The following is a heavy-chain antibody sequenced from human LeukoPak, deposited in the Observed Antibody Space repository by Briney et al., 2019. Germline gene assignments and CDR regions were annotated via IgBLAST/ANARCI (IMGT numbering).Heavy chain of an antibody. D-gene: IGHD2-8*01. Sequence: ASVKVSCKASGYTFTSYNMHWVRQAPGQGLEWMGWISAYNGNTNYAQKLQGRVTMTTDTSTSTAYMELRSLRSDDTAVYYCARALYCTNGVCYTSLTIDYWGQGTLVTVSS. V-gene: IGHV1-18*04. J-gene: IGHJ4*02. CDR2: ISAYNGNT. CDR3: ARALYCTNGVCYTSLTIDY. CDR1: GYTFTSYN.